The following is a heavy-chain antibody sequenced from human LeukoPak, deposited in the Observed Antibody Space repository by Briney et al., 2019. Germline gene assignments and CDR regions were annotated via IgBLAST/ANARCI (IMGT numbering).Heavy chain of an antibody. D-gene: IGHD3-3*01. CDR3: ARDDRFLEFDP. J-gene: IGHJ5*02. Sequence: SETLSLTCAVYGGSFSGYYWSWIRQPPGKGLEWIGEINHSGSTNYNPSLKSRVTISVDTSKNQFSLKLSSVTAADTAVYYCARDDRFLEFDPWGQGTLVTVSS. CDR2: INHSGST. V-gene: IGHV4-34*01. CDR1: GGSFSGYY.